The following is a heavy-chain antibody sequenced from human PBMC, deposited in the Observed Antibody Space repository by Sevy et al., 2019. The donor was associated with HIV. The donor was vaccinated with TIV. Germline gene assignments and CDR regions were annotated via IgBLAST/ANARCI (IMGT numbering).Heavy chain of an antibody. Sequence: GGSLRLSCAASGFTFDDYGMSWVRQVPGKGPERVSGINWNGGSTGYADSVKGRCTISRENAKNSLYLQMKSLRAEDTALYYCARDPPSYYDYRSGYHDYWGQGIRVTVSS. CDR2: INWNGGST. CDR3: ARDPPSYYDYRSGYHDY. J-gene: IGHJ4*02. CDR1: GFTFDDYG. V-gene: IGHV3-20*04. D-gene: IGHD3-3*01.